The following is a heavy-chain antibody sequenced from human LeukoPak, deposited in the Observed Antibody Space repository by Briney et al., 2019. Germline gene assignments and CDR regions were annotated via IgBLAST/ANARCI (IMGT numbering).Heavy chain of an antibody. V-gene: IGHV4-39*07. J-gene: IGHJ4*02. CDR3: ARSSGSYRLDY. Sequence: PSETLSLTCTVSGGSISSSSYYWGWIRQPPGKGLEWIGGIYYSGSTYYNPSLKSRVTISVDTSKNQFSLKLSSVTAADTAVYYCARSSGSYRLDYWGQGSLVTVSS. CDR1: GGSISSSSYY. D-gene: IGHD1-26*01. CDR2: IYYSGST.